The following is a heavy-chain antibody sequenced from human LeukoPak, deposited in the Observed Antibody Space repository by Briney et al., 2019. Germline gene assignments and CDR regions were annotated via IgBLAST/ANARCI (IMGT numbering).Heavy chain of an antibody. CDR2: INPNSGGT. CDR3: ARDKFSSGWSTYGAFDI. V-gene: IGHV1-2*02. Sequence: ASVKVSCKASGYTFTGYYMHWVRQAPGQGLEWMGWINPNSGGTNYAQKFQGRVTMTRDTSISTAYMELSRLRSDDTAVYYCARDKFSSGWSTYGAFDIWGQGTMVTVSS. CDR1: GYTFTGYY. J-gene: IGHJ3*02. D-gene: IGHD6-19*01.